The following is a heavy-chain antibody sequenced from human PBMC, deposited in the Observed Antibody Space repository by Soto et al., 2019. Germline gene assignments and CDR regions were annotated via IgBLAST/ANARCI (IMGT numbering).Heavy chain of an antibody. J-gene: IGHJ4*02. D-gene: IGHD3-22*01. V-gene: IGHV1-69*13. CDR1: GGTFSSYA. Sequence: SVKVSCKASGGTFSSYAISWVRQAPGQGLEWMGGIIPIFGTANYAQKFQGRVTITADESTSTAYMELSSLRSEDTAVYYCARASSYYYDSSGYYWPFDYWGQGTLVTVSS. CDR3: ARASSYYYDSSGYYWPFDY. CDR2: IIPIFGTA.